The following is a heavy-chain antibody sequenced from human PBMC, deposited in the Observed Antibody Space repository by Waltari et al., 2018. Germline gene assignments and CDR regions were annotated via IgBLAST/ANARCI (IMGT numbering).Heavy chain of an antibody. Sequence: QLQLQESGPGLVKPSETLSLTCTVSGGSISSSSSYWGWIRQPPGKGLEWIGSIYYSGSTYYNPSLKSRVTISVDTSKNQFSLKLSSVTAADTAVYYCARVPNSGWYRRNWFDPWGQGTLVTVSS. J-gene: IGHJ5*02. CDR2: IYYSGST. CDR1: GGSISSSSSY. D-gene: IGHD6-19*01. CDR3: ARVPNSGWYRRNWFDP. V-gene: IGHV4-39*07.